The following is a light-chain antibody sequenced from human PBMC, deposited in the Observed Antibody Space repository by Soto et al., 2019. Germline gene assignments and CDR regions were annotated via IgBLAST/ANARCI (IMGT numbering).Light chain of an antibody. V-gene: IGKV3-11*01. J-gene: IGKJ4*01. CDR2: DAS. CDR3: QQRSDWPST. Sequence: EIVLTQSPATLSLSPGERATLSCRASQSVSSYLAWYQQKPGQAPRLLIYDASNRATGIPARFSGSGSVTDFTLTISSLEPDDFAIDYCQQRSDWPSTFGGGTKVQIK. CDR1: QSVSSY.